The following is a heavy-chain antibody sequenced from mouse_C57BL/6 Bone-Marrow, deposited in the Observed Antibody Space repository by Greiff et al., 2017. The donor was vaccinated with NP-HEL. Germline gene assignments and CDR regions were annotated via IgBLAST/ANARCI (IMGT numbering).Heavy chain of an antibody. CDR3: AREDIYYGYYGGAFFAY. J-gene: IGHJ3*01. Sequence: VNLVESGAELARPGASVKLSCKASGYTFTSYGISWVKQRTGQGLEWIGEIYPRSGNTYYNEKFKGKATLTANKSSSTAYMELRSLTSEDSAVYFCAREDIYYGYYGGAFFAYWGQGTLVTVSA. CDR2: IYPRSGNT. V-gene: IGHV1-81*01. CDR1: GYTFTSYG. D-gene: IGHD2-3*01.